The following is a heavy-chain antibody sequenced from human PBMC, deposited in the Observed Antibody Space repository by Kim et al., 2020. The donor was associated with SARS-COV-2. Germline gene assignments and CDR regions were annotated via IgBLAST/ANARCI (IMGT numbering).Heavy chain of an antibody. CDR2: IGTAGDT. CDR3: ARMSSGYPYYYDGMDV. V-gene: IGHV3-13*04. D-gene: IGHD3-22*01. CDR1: GFTFSSYD. Sequence: GGSLRLSCAASGFTFSSYDMHWVRQATGKGLEWVSAIGTAGDTYYPGSVKGRFTISRENAKNSLYLQMNSLRAGDTAVYYCARMSSGYPYYYDGMDVWGQGTTVTVSS. J-gene: IGHJ6*02.